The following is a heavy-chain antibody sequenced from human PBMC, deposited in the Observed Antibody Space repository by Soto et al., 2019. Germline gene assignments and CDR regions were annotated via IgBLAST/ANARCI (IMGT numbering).Heavy chain of an antibody. Sequence: GGSLRLSCAASGFTFSSYAMSWVRQAPGKGLEWVSAISGSGGSTYYADSVKGRFTISRDNSKNTLYLQMNSLRAEDTAVYYCAKEIPTGVYSGYDLDCWGKGSPVTVSS. CDR2: ISGSGGST. V-gene: IGHV3-23*01. CDR3: AKEIPTGVYSGYDLDC. CDR1: GFTFSSYA. J-gene: IGHJ4*02. D-gene: IGHD5-12*01.